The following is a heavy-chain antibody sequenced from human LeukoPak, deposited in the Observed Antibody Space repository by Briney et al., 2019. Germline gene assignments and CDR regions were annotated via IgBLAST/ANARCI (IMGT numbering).Heavy chain of an antibody. CDR2: INPFGGST. J-gene: IGHJ4*02. V-gene: IGHV1-46*01. CDR1: GYTFTCFY. CDR3: ARARQQWLLDY. D-gene: IGHD6-19*01. Sequence: ASVKVSCKASGYTFTCFYLHWVRQAPGQGLEWMGIINPFGGSTSYAQKFQGRVTMTRDTSTSTVYMELNSLRSEDTAVYYCARARQQWLLDYWGQGTLVTVSS.